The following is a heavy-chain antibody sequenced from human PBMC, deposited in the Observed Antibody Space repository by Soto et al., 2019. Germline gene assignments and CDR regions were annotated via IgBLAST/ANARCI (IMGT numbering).Heavy chain of an antibody. CDR3: AKKVNSGSGSQFFDY. D-gene: IGHD3-10*01. CDR2: ISQTGDYI. CDR1: GFNFRIYT. V-gene: IGHV3-21*01. Sequence: PGGSLRLSCVGSGFNFRIYTMNWVRQAPGKGPEWVSSISQTGDYIFYADSVKGRFTISRDNAKNSVFLQMNSLGAEDTAMYYCAKKVNSGSGSQFFDYWGQGALVTVSS. J-gene: IGHJ4*02.